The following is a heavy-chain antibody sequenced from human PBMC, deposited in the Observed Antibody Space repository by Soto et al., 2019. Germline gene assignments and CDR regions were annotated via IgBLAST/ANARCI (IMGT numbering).Heavy chain of an antibody. Sequence: QVQLQESGPGLVKPSGTLSLTCAVSGGSISSSNWWSWVRQPPGKGLEWIGEIYHSGSTNYNPSLKSRFTISVDKSKNQFSLKLSSVTAADTAVYYCARRLYTAMAPYFDYWGQGTLVTVSS. V-gene: IGHV4-4*02. CDR2: IYHSGST. CDR1: GGSISSSNW. D-gene: IGHD5-18*01. CDR3: ARRLYTAMAPYFDY. J-gene: IGHJ4*02.